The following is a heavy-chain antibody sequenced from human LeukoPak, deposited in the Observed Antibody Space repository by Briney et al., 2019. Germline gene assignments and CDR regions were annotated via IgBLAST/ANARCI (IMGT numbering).Heavy chain of an antibody. J-gene: IGHJ4*02. Sequence: GGSLRLSCAASGFTFSSYAMHWVRQAPGKGLEWVAVISYDASNKYYADSVKGRFTISRDNSKNTLYLQMNSLRAEDTAVYYCAREKYSGSYFDYWGQGTLVTVSS. CDR3: AREKYSGSYFDY. CDR2: ISYDASNK. CDR1: GFTFSSYA. D-gene: IGHD1-26*01. V-gene: IGHV3-30*04.